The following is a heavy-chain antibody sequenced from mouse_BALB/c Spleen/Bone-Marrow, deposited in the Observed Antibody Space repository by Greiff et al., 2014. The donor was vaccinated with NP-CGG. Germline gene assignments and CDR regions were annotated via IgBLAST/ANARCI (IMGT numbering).Heavy chain of an antibody. CDR2: IYPGNSDT. CDR3: TTLARNYFDY. CDR1: GYTFTSYW. J-gene: IGHJ2*01. V-gene: IGHV1-5*01. Sequence: EVKLLESGTVLARPGASVKMSCKASGYTFTSYWMHWVKQRPGQGLEWIGTIYPGNSDTTYNQKFKGKAKLTAVTSTSTAYMELSSLTNEDSAVYYCTTLARNYFDYWGQGTTLTVSS.